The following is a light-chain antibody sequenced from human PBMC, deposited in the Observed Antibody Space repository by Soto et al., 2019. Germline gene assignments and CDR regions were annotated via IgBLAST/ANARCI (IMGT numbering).Light chain of an antibody. CDR3: HQYGNSPWT. CDR1: QSSFDTY. J-gene: IGKJ1*01. V-gene: IGKV3-20*01. CDR2: AAS. Sequence: EVVLTQSPDTLSLSPGEGATLSCRASQSSFDTYLAWFQQKPGQAPRLLIYAASTRATGIPDMFSGSRSGTDFTLTINRLEPEDAAVYYCHQYGNSPWTLGQGTKVEI.